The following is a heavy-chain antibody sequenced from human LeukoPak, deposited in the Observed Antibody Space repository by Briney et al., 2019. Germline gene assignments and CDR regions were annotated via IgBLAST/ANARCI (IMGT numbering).Heavy chain of an antibody. CDR1: GGTFSSYA. J-gene: IGHJ6*03. CDR2: IIPIFGTA. CDR3: ARGQGGVVITHYYYYMDV. D-gene: IGHD3-3*01. Sequence: SVRVSCKASGGTFSSYAISWVRQAPGQGLEWMGGIIPIFGTANYAQKFQGRVTITADESTSTAYMELSSLRSEDTAVYYCARGQGGVVITHYYYYMDVWGKGTTVTVSS. V-gene: IGHV1-69*13.